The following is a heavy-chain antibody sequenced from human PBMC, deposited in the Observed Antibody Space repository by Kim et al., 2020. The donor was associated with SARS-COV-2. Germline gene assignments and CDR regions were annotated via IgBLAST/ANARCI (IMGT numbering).Heavy chain of an antibody. V-gene: IGHV4-34*01. CDR2: SGST. J-gene: IGHJ4*02. Sequence: SGSTNYNPSLKSRVTISVDTSKNQFSLKLSSVTAADTAVYYCARGAPSDYWGQGTLVTVSS. CDR3: ARGAPSDY.